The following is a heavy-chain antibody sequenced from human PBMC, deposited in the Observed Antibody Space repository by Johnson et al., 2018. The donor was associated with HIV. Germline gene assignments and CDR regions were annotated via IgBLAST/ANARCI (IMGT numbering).Heavy chain of an antibody. CDR3: ARDMAGNDLIVVGNTAFDI. D-gene: IGHD3-22*01. CDR2: ISYDGSNK. Sequence: QEQLVESGGGVVQPGRSLRLSCAASGFTFSSYAMHWVRQAPGKGLEWVAVISYDGSNKYYADSVKGRFTISRDNSKNTLYLKMNSLRAEDTAVYYCARDMAGNDLIVVGNTAFDIWGQGTMVTVSS. J-gene: IGHJ3*02. V-gene: IGHV3-30-3*01. CDR1: GFTFSSYA.